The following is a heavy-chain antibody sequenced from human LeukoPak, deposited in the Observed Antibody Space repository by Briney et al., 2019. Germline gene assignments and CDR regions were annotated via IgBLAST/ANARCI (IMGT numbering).Heavy chain of an antibody. CDR2: IYYSGST. CDR3: ARGMTTVVAFYDAFDI. V-gene: IGHV4-59*12. CDR1: GGSISSYY. Sequence: SETLSLTCTVSGGSISSYYWSWIRQPPGKGLEWIGYIYYSGSTNYNPSLKSRVTISVDTSKNQFSLKLSSVTAADTAVYYCARGMTTVVAFYDAFDIWGQGTMVTVSS. J-gene: IGHJ3*02. D-gene: IGHD4-23*01.